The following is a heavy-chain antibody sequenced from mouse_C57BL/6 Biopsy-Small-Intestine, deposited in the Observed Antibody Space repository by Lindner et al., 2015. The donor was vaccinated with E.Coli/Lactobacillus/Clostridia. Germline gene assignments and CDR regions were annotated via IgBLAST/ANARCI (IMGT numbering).Heavy chain of an antibody. D-gene: IGHD4-1*01. Sequence: SGGGLVKPGGSRKLSCAASGFTFSDYGMHWVRQAPEKGLEWVAYISSGSSTIYYADTVKGRFTISRDNAKNTLFLQMTSLRSEDTAMYYCARRDWEGYYFDYWGQGTTLTVSS. CDR2: ISSGSSTI. CDR3: ARRDWEGYYFDY. J-gene: IGHJ2*01. V-gene: IGHV5-17*01. CDR1: GFTFSDYG.